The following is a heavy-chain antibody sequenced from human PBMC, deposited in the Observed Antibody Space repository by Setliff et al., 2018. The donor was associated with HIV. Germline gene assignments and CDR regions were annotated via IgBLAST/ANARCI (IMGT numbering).Heavy chain of an antibody. CDR1: DGSFSAYF. Sequence: SETLSLTCAVYDGSFSAYFWSWIRQPPGKGLEWIGEINHSGSTNYNPSLKSRVSISLDTSKNQFSLKLSSVTAADTAMYFCARQPPLSVLQVWFDDYWGQGTLVTVSS. CDR3: ARQPPLSVLQVWFDDY. V-gene: IGHV4-34*01. J-gene: IGHJ4*02. CDR2: INHSGST. D-gene: IGHD3-10*01.